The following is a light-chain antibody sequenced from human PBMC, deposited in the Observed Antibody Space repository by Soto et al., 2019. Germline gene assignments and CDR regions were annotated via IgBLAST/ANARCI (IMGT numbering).Light chain of an antibody. CDR2: EDS. J-gene: IGLJ1*01. V-gene: IGLV2-23*01. CDR1: SSDVGSYNL. Sequence: QSVLTQPASVSGSHGQSITISCTGTSSDVGSYNLVSWFQHHPGKAPKLMIYEDSKRPSGVSNRFSGSKSGNTASLTISGLQAEDDADYFCCSYAGSGTYVFGTGTKVTVL. CDR3: CSYAGSGTYV.